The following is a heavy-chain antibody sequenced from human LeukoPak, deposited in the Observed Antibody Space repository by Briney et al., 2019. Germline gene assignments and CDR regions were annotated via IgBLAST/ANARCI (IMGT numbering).Heavy chain of an antibody. CDR1: GFTFSSYA. CDR2: ISGSGGST. V-gene: IGHV3-23*01. CDR3: AKHYYDSSGYYPNFDY. Sequence: GGSLRLSCAASGFTFSSYAMSWVRQAPGKGLEWVSAISGSGGSTYYADSVKGRVTISRDNSKNTLYLQMNSLRAEDTAVYYCAKHYYDSSGYYPNFDYWGQGTLVTVSS. D-gene: IGHD3-22*01. J-gene: IGHJ4*02.